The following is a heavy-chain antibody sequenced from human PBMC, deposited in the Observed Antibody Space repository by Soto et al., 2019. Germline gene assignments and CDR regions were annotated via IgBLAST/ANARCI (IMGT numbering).Heavy chain of an antibody. D-gene: IGHD2-2*01. CDR1: GFTFTSYA. CDR2: ISGSAGRT. CDR3: EKVTSAGVFFFGLDV. V-gene: IGHV3-23*01. Sequence: GSLLLSCSASGFTFTSYAMSWVRQAPGKGLEWVSIISGSAGRTYYADSVKVRFSISRDNSKNTLYLHMNSLRAEDTAIYYWEKVTSAGVFFFGLDVWGQGTTVTVSS. J-gene: IGHJ6*02.